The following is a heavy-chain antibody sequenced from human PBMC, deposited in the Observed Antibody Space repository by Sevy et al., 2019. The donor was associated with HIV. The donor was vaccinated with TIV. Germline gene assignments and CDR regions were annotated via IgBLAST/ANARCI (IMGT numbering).Heavy chain of an antibody. CDR1: GGSISSSSYY. CDR2: IYYSGST. J-gene: IGHJ4*02. V-gene: IGHV4-39*02. CDR3: ARENYDTGY. Sequence: SETLSLTCTVSGGSISSSSYYWGWIRQPPGKGLEWIGSIYYSGSTNYNPSLKSRVTISVDTSKNQFSLKLSSVTAADTAVYYCARENYDTGYWGQGTLVTVSS. D-gene: IGHD3-22*01.